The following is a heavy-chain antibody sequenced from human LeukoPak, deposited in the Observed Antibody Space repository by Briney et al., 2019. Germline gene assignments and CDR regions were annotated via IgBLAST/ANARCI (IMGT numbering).Heavy chain of an antibody. CDR1: GFTFSSYA. D-gene: IGHD5-18*01. Sequence: GRSLRLSCAASGFTFSSYAMHWVRQAPGKGLEWVAVISYDGSNKYYADSVKGRFTISRDNSKNTLYLQMNSLRAEDTAVYYCARDHFGGYSYGYPDYWGQGTLVTVSS. J-gene: IGHJ4*02. CDR3: ARDHFGGYSYGYPDY. CDR2: ISYDGSNK. V-gene: IGHV3-30-3*01.